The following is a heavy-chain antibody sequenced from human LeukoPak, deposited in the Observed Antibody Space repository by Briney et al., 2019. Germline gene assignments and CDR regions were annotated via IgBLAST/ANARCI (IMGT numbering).Heavy chain of an antibody. D-gene: IGHD3-22*01. Sequence: PGGSLRLSCAASGFTFSSYEMNWVRQAPGKGLEWVSYISSSGSTIYYADSVKGRFTISRDNAKNSLYLQMNSLRAEDTAVYYCTRDGTTYYYDSSGHSALDYWGQGTLVTVSS. J-gene: IGHJ4*02. CDR1: GFTFSSYE. CDR2: ISSSGSTI. V-gene: IGHV3-48*03. CDR3: TRDGTTYYYDSSGHSALDY.